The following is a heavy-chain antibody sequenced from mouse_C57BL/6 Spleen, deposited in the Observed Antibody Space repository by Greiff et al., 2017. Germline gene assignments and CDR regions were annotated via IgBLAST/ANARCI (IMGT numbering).Heavy chain of an antibody. CDR3: TGRGY. CDR2: IRLKSDNYAT. V-gene: IGHV6-3*01. Sequence: EVKLMESGGGLVQPGGSMKLSCVASGFTFSNYWMNWVRQSPEKGLEWVAQIRLKSDNYATHYAESVKGRFTISRYDSKSSVYLQMNNLRAEDTGIYYWTGRGYWGQGTTLTVSS. J-gene: IGHJ2*01. CDR1: GFTFSNYW.